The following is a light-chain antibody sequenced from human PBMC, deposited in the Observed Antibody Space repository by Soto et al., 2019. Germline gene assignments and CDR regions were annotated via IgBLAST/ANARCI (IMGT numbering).Light chain of an antibody. V-gene: IGKV3D-15*01. CDR1: ESISNN. J-gene: IGKJ1*01. CDR2: SAS. CDR3: HQYNEWPRGT. Sequence: DILMTQSPATVSVSLWDSFSLSCRANESISNNLAWYQQKPGQPPRLLIYSASTRAPGIPARVSGGGSGTQFSLTISSLQSDDFALYYCHQYNEWPRGTFGPGTRWIS.